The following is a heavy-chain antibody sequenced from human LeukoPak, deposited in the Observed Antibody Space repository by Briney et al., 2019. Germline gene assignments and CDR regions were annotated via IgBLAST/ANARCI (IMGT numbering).Heavy chain of an antibody. D-gene: IGHD4-17*01. J-gene: IGHJ4*02. CDR2: VSNYKGHT. Sequence: GAAAKVSCKASGYSFTSYGISWVRQAPGQGLEWMGWVSNYKGHTKYAQKFQDRVSMTTDISTNTAYMELRSLRSDDTAVYYCARDGDYEDWWGQGTLVTVSS. V-gene: IGHV1-18*01. CDR3: ARDGDYEDW. CDR1: GYSFTSYG.